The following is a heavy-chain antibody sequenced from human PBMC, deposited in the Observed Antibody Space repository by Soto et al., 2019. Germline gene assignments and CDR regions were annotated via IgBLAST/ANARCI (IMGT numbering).Heavy chain of an antibody. CDR1: GGSISSADYY. CDR3: GRVRTILILAQ. Sequence: PSETLSLTCTVSGGSISSADYYWSWIRQPPGKGLEWIGYIYYTGSTYYSPSLRSRVIITVDTSKNAFSLKLRSVTAADTAVYYCGRVRTILILAQWGQGTLVT. V-gene: IGHV4-30-4*01. J-gene: IGHJ4*02. CDR2: IYYTGST. D-gene: IGHD2-21*01.